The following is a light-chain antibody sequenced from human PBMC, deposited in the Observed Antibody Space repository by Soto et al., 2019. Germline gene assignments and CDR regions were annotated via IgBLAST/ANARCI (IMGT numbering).Light chain of an antibody. Sequence: LVLTQSPATLSLSPGERATLSCRASQSVAGYLAWYQQKPGQGPRLLIYDTSNRATGAPPRFSVSGSGTDFTLTISSLEPEDFAIYYCQHRSNWRMYTFGRGPRWIS. V-gene: IGKV3-11*01. CDR2: DTS. CDR3: QHRSNWRMYT. J-gene: IGKJ2*01. CDR1: QSVAGY.